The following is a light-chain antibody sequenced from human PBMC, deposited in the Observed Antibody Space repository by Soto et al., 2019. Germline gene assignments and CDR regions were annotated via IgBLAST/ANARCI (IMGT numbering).Light chain of an antibody. V-gene: IGKV3-11*01. Sequence: EIVLTQSPATLSFSPGERATLSCRASHSVGTFLAWYQQKPGQAPRLLISDATHRASGIPARFSGSGSGTDFTLTISSLEPEDFADYFCHQRSDWPSVAFGQGTRVEIK. CDR1: HSVGTF. CDR2: DAT. CDR3: HQRSDWPSVA. J-gene: IGKJ1*01.